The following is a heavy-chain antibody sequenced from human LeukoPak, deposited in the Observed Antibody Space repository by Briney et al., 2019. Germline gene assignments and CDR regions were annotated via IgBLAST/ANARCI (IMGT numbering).Heavy chain of an antibody. Sequence: SETLSLTCTVSGYSISSGYYWGWIRQPPGKGLEWIGSIYHSGSTYYNPSLKSRVTISVDTSKNQFSLKLSSVTAADTAVYYCARYDWGFGEFIYWGQGTLVTVSS. CDR1: GYSISSGYY. J-gene: IGHJ4*02. D-gene: IGHD3-10*01. V-gene: IGHV4-38-2*02. CDR3: ARYDWGFGEFIY. CDR2: IYHSGST.